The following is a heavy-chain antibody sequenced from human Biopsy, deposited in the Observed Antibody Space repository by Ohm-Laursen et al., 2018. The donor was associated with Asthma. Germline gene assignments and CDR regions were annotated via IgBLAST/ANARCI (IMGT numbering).Heavy chain of an antibody. CDR2: ISHDGTYK. V-gene: IGHV3-30-3*02. D-gene: IGHD4-11*01. J-gene: IGHJ4*01. CDR3: AKRRGYSDFNDFDY. Sequence: SLRLSCTAAGFNLNTHTLSWVRQAPGKGLAWVSTISHDGTYKGYTDSVKGRFTISRDYSKSSLYLQMISLRTDDPAVYYCAKRRGYSDFNDFDYWGHGTLVTVSS. CDR1: GFNLNTHT.